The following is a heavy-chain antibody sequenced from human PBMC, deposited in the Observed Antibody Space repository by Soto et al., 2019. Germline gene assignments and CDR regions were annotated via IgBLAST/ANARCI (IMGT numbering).Heavy chain of an antibody. CDR2: IYYSGST. CDR3: ARHGYYDSSGYIFDY. D-gene: IGHD3-22*01. V-gene: IGHV4-39*01. Sequence: SETLSLTCTVSGGSISSSSYYWGWIRQPPGKGLEWIGSIYYSGSTYYNPSLKSRVTISVDTSKNQFSLKLSSVTAADTAVYYCARHGYYDSSGYIFDYWGQGTLVTVS. J-gene: IGHJ4*02. CDR1: GGSISSSSYY.